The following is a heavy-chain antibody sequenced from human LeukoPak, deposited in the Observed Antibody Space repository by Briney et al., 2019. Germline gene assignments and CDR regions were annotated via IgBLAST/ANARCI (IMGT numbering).Heavy chain of an antibody. CDR3: ARDGLTYGDTLG. V-gene: IGHV1-18*01. J-gene: IGHJ4*02. CDR1: GYTFTSYG. CDR2: ISPYNGNT. D-gene: IGHD4-17*01. Sequence: ASVKVSCKTSGYTFTSYGITWVRQAPGQGLKWMGWISPYNGNTNYAQKLQGRVTMTTDTSTSTAYMELRSLTSDDTAVYYCARDGLTYGDTLGWGQGTLVTVSS.